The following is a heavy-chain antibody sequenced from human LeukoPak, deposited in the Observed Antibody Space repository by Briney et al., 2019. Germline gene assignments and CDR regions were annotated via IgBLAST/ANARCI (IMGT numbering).Heavy chain of an antibody. CDR3: ARSFYYGSGSTFDY. J-gene: IGHJ4*02. CDR2: INPNSGGT. Sequence: GASVKVSCKASGYTFTGYYMHWVRQAPGQGLEWMGWINPNSGGTNYAQKFQGRVTMTRDTSISTAYMELSTLRSDDTAVYYCARSFYYGSGSTFDYWGQGTLVTVSS. V-gene: IGHV1-2*02. D-gene: IGHD3-10*01. CDR1: GYTFTGYY.